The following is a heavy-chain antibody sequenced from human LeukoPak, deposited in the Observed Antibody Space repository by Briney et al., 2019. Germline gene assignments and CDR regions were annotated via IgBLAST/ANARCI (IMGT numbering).Heavy chain of an antibody. CDR2: MKQDGSGK. V-gene: IGHV3-7*01. CDR1: GFAFTTYW. D-gene: IGHD6-13*01. J-gene: IGHJ5*02. Sequence: GGTLRLSCAVSGFAFTTYWMSWVRQAPGKGLEWVANMKQDGSGKYYVDSVKGRFKISSNNTKYSLYLQMNSPRAEDTDVYDCAREISSWYRSEGRFDPWGQGTLVTVSS. CDR3: AREISSWYRSEGRFDP.